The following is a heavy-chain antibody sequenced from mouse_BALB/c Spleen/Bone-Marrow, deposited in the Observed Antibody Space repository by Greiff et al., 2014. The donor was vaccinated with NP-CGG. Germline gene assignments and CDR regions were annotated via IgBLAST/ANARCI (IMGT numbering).Heavy chain of an antibody. CDR2: INPSTGYT. V-gene: IGHV1-7*01. CDR3: ARPENYDAMDY. J-gene: IGHJ4*01. CDR1: GYTFTSCW. Sequence: VQLQQSGAELAKPGASVKMSCKASGYTFTSCWMHWVKQRPGQGLEWIGYINPSTGYTEYNQKFKDKATLTADKSSSTAYMQLSSLTSEDSAVYYCARPENYDAMDYWGQGTSVTVSS.